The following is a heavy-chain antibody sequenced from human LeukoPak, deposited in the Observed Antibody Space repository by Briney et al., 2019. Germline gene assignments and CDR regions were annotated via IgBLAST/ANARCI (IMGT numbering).Heavy chain of an antibody. Sequence: KPSETLSLTCTVSGGSISTYYWSWIRQPPGKGLEWIGYIYYSGSTYYNPSLKSRVCISVDTSKNQYSLKLSFLTAADTAVYYCARPMVRGVNDALDIWGQGTMVTVSS. D-gene: IGHD3-10*01. CDR2: IYYSGST. CDR1: GGSISTYY. V-gene: IGHV4-59*08. CDR3: ARPMVRGVNDALDI. J-gene: IGHJ3*02.